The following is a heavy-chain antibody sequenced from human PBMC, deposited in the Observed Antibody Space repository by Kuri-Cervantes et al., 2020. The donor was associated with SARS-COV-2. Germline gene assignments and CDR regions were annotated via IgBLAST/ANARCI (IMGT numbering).Heavy chain of an antibody. CDR3: ASAKSIAATPQSGVGWFDP. D-gene: IGHD6-6*01. CDR2: INHSGST. CDR1: GGSFSGYY. Sequence: GSLRLSCAVYGGSFSGYYWSWIRQSPGKGLEWIGEINHSGSTNYNPPLKSRVTISVDTSKNQFSLKLSSVTAADTAVYYCASAKSIAATPQSGVGWFDPWGQGTLVTVSS. V-gene: IGHV4-34*01. J-gene: IGHJ5*02.